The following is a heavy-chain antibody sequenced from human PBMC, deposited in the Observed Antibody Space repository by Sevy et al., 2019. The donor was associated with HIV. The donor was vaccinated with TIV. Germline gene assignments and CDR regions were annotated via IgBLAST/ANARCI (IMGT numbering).Heavy chain of an antibody. V-gene: IGHV3-30*02. CDR1: GFTFSSYG. D-gene: IGHD3-10*01. CDR2: IRCDGSNK. J-gene: IGHJ3*02. Sequence: GGSLRLSCAASGFTFSSYGMHWVRQAPGKGLEWVAFIRCDGSNKYYADSVKGRFTISRDNSKNTLYLQMNSLRAEDTAVYYCAKDQTYYYGSGSYGGGVDIWGQGTMVTVSS. CDR3: AKDQTYYYGSGSYGGGVDI.